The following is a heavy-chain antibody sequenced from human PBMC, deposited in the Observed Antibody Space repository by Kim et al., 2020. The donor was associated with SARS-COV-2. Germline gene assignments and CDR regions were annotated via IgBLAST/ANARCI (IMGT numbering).Heavy chain of an antibody. CDR3: AKVAIVGATINYFDH. D-gene: IGHD1-26*01. CDR1: GFTFRDYG. CDR2: ISYDGYTK. J-gene: IGHJ4*02. Sequence: GGSLRLSCAASGFTFRDYGIHWVRQAPGQGLEWVAPISYDGYTKYYADSVKGRFTISRDNSENTLYLQMNSLRVDDAAVYYCAKVAIVGATINYFDHWGQGALVAVSS. V-gene: IGHV3-30*18.